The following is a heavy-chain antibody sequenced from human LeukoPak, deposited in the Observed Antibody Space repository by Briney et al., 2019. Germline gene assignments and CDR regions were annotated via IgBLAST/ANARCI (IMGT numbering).Heavy chain of an antibody. CDR1: GFTFSSYA. D-gene: IGHD2-2*01. V-gene: IGHV3-23*01. CDR2: ISGSGGST. CDR3: AKAGLRSTGVHSAFDI. J-gene: IGHJ3*02. Sequence: GSLRLSCAASGFTFSSYAMSWVRQAPGKGLEWVSAISGSGGSTYYADSVKGRFTISRDNSKNTLYLQMNSLRAEDTAVYYCAKAGLRSTGVHSAFDIWGQGTMVTVSS.